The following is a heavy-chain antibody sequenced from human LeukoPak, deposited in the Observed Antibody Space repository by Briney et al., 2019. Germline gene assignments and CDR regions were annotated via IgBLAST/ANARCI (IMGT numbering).Heavy chain of an antibody. Sequence: PGGSLRLSCAASGFTFSDYYMSWIRQAPGKGLEWVSYISSSGSTIYHADSVKGRFTISRDNAKNSLYLQMNSLRAEDTAVYYCARAQTTVTRVSYWGQGTLVTVSS. D-gene: IGHD4-17*01. CDR1: GFTFSDYY. CDR2: ISSSGSTI. V-gene: IGHV3-11*04. J-gene: IGHJ4*02. CDR3: ARAQTTVTRVSY.